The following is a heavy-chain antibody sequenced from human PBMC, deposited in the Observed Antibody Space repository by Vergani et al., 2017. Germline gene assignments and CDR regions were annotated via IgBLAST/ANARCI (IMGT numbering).Heavy chain of an antibody. CDR1: GYTFTGYY. J-gene: IGHJ4*02. V-gene: IGHV1-2*02. D-gene: IGHD6-13*01. CDR2: INPNSGGT. CDR3: ARISSSWPTFLDY. Sequence: VQLVQSGAEVKKPGESLKISCKASGYTFTGYYMHWVRQAPGQGLEWMGWINPNSGGTNYAQKFQGRVTMTRDTSISTAYMELSRLRSDDTAVYYCARISSSWPTFLDYWGQGTLVTVSS.